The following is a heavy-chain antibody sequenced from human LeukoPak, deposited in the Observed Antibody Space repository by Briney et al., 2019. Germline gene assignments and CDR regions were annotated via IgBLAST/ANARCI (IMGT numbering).Heavy chain of an antibody. CDR3: SRDLRGRDDY. Sequence: PGGSLRLSCAASGLTFSNYWMHWVRQAPGKGLVWVSRINEGGSVTDYADSVKGRFTISRDNAKNTLYLEMNSLRAEDTAVYYCSRDLRGRDDYWGQGTLVSVSS. V-gene: IGHV3-74*01. D-gene: IGHD5-24*01. J-gene: IGHJ4*02. CDR2: INEGGSVT. CDR1: GLTFSNYW.